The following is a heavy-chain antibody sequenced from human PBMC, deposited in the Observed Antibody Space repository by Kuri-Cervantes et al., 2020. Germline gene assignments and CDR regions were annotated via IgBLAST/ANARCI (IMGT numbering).Heavy chain of an antibody. J-gene: IGHJ6*02. Sequence: GESLKISCAASGFTFSDYYMSWIRQAPGKGLEWVSYISSSGSTIYYADSVKGRFTISRDNAKNSLYLQMNSLRDEDTAVYYCAKDMTSGGGYNSYYYYGMDVWGQGTTVTVSS. V-gene: IGHV3-11*04. CDR2: ISSSGSTI. D-gene: IGHD5-12*01. CDR3: AKDMTSGGGYNSYYYYGMDV. CDR1: GFTFSDYY.